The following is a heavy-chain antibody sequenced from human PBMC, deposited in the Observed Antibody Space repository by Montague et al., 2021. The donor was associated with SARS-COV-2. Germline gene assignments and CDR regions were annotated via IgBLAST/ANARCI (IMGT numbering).Heavy chain of an antibody. V-gene: IGHV4-4*07. CDR3: ARHRCSSTSCYDYGMDV. CDR2: IHISGST. Sequence: SETLSLTCTFSGGSSSNYYWSWIRQPAGKGLEWIGHIHISGSTNYNPSLKSRVTMSVDTSKNQFSLKLSTVTAADTAVYYCARHRCSSTSCYDYGMDVWGQGTTVTVSS. J-gene: IGHJ6*02. D-gene: IGHD2-2*01. CDR1: GGSSSNYY.